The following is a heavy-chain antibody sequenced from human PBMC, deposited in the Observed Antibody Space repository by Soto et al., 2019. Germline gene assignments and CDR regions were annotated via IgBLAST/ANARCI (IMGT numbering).Heavy chain of an antibody. CDR2: INAGNGNT. D-gene: IGHD3-22*01. CDR1: GYTFTSYG. V-gene: IGHV1-3*01. J-gene: IGHJ6*01. Sequence: SVKVSCKASGYTFTSYGIHWVRQAPGQRLEWTGWINAGNGNTKYSEKFQGRVTITRDTSASTAYLELSSLRSEDTAVYYCARDRNDSSAYYHQYDYGFDVGGHRSTATVAS. CDR3: ARDRNDSSAYYHQYDYGFDV.